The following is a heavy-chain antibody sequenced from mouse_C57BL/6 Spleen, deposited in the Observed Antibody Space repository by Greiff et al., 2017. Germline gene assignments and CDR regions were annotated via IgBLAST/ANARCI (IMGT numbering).Heavy chain of an antibody. J-gene: IGHJ4*01. CDR1: GYTFTSYW. D-gene: IGHD1-1*01. Sequence: QVQLKQPGAELVKPGASVKMSCKASGYTFTSYWITWVKQRPGQGLEWIGDIYPGSGSTNYNEKFKSKATLTVDTSSSTAYMQLSSLTSEDSAVYYCATYYYGSSYSYYAMDYWGQGTSVTVSS. CDR3: ATYYYGSSYSYYAMDY. CDR2: IYPGSGST. V-gene: IGHV1-55*01.